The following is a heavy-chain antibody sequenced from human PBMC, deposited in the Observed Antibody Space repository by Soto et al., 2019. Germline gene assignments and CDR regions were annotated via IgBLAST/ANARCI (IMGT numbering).Heavy chain of an antibody. V-gene: IGHV3-21*01. Sequence: EVQLVESGGGLVKPGGSLRLSCAASGFTFSSYSMNWVRQAPGKGLEWVSSISSSSSYIYYADSVKGRFTISRDNAKNSLYLQMNSLRAEDTVVYYCARVGIVATILGAFDIWGQGTMVTVSS. D-gene: IGHD5-12*01. CDR3: ARVGIVATILGAFDI. CDR1: GFTFSSYS. J-gene: IGHJ3*02. CDR2: ISSSSSYI.